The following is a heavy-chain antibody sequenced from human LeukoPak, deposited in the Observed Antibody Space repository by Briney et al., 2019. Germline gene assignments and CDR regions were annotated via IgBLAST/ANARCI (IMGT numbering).Heavy chain of an antibody. J-gene: IGHJ4*02. CDR1: GFTFSSYG. CDR3: ARGEYYSDTSSYFDY. D-gene: IGHD3-22*01. Sequence: PGRSLRLSCAASGFTFSSYGMNWVRQAPGKGLEWVAVISHDGSNKYYADSVKGRFTISRDNSKNTLFVQMSSLRAEDTAVYYCARGEYYSDTSSYFDYWGQGTLVTVSS. CDR2: ISHDGSNK. V-gene: IGHV3-30*03.